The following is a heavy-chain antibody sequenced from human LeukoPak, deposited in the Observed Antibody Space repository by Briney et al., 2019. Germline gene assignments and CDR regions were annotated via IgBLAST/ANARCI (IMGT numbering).Heavy chain of an antibody. V-gene: IGHV3-11*04. D-gene: IGHD3-3*01. CDR3: ARVRGSGGDFWSGYSLTNYYYYMDV. Sequence: GGSLRLSCAASGFTFSNAWMSWIRQAPGKGLEWVSYISSSGSTIYYADSVKGRFTISRDNAKNSLYLQMNSLRAEDTAVYYCARVRGSGGDFWSGYSLTNYYYYMDVWGKGTTVTVSS. CDR1: GFTFSNAW. CDR2: ISSSGSTI. J-gene: IGHJ6*03.